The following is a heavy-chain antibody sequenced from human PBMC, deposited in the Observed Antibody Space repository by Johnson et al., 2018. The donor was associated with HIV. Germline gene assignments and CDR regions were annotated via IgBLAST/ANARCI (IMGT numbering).Heavy chain of an antibody. CDR2: ISYDGSNK. D-gene: IGHD6-19*01. CDR1: GFSFNSYW. J-gene: IGHJ3*02. Sequence: QVQLVESGGGLVQPGGSLRLSCAASGFSFNSYWMSWVRQVPGKGLEWVAVISYDGSNKYYADSVKGRFTISRDNSKNTVFLQMNTLRADDTAVYYCAKVARYGGSGWVDAFDIWGQGTMVTVS. V-gene: IGHV3-30*18. CDR3: AKVARYGGSGWVDAFDI.